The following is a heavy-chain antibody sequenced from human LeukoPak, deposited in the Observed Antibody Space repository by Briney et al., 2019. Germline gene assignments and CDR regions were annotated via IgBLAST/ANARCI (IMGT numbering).Heavy chain of an antibody. Sequence: GASVKVSCKASGYTFTSYGISWVRQAPGQGLEWMGWISAYNGNTNYAQKLQGRVTMTTDTSTSTAYMELRSLRSDDTAVYYCARAEYSGYDQEGFGPWGQGTLVTVSS. J-gene: IGHJ5*02. D-gene: IGHD5-12*01. V-gene: IGHV1-18*01. CDR1: GYTFTSYG. CDR2: ISAYNGNT. CDR3: ARAEYSGYDQEGFGP.